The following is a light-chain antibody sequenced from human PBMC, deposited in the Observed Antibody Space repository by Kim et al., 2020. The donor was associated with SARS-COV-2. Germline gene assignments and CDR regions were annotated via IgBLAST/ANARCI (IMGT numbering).Light chain of an antibody. CDR2: GKN. CDR3: NSRDSSGNHLV. V-gene: IGLV3-19*01. Sequence: SSELTQDPAVSLALGQTVRITCQGDSLRSYYASWYQQKPGQAPVLVIYGKNNRPSGIPDRFSGSSSGNTASLTITGAQVEDEADYYCNSRDSSGNHLVFGGGTQLTVL. CDR1: SLRSYY. J-gene: IGLJ2*01.